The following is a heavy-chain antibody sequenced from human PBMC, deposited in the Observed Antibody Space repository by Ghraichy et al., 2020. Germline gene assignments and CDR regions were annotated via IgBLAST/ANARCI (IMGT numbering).Heavy chain of an antibody. CDR3: ARERITGSDPYYYYYGMDV. Sequence: ASVKVSCKASGYSFTDYYMHWVRQAPGQGLEWMGWINPNSGDTNYAQKFQGRVTMTRDTSISTAYMELSRLRSDDTAVYYCARERITGSDPYYYYYGMDVWGQGTTVTVSS. CDR2: INPNSGDT. D-gene: IGHD1-20*01. V-gene: IGHV1-2*02. J-gene: IGHJ6*02. CDR1: GYSFTDYY.